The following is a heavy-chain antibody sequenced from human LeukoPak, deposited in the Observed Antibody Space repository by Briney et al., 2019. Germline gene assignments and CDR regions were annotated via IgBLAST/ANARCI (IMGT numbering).Heavy chain of an antibody. Sequence: VSVKVSCKASGYTFTGYYMHWVRQAPGQGLEWMGWINPSSGGTNYAQKFQGRVTMTRDTSISTAYMELSRLRSDDTAVYYCARDRYYYDSSGYYSSWGQGTLVTVSS. CDR2: INPSSGGT. CDR3: ARDRYYYDSSGYYSS. D-gene: IGHD3-22*01. V-gene: IGHV1-2*02. J-gene: IGHJ4*02. CDR1: GYTFTGYY.